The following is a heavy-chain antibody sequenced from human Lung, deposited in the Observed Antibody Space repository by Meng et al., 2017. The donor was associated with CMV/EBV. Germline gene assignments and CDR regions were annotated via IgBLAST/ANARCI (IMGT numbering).Heavy chain of an antibody. CDR2: INSDGSST. CDR1: GFTFSSYW. D-gene: IGHD5-12*01. Sequence: GGSXRLXCAASGFTFSSYWMHWVRQAPGKGLVWVSRINSDGSSTSYADSVKGRFTISRDNAKNTLYLQMNSLRAEDTAVYYCARERFLSGYSGYDAGGWFDPWGQGTLVTVSS. CDR3: ARERFLSGYSGYDAGGWFDP. J-gene: IGHJ5*02. V-gene: IGHV3-74*01.